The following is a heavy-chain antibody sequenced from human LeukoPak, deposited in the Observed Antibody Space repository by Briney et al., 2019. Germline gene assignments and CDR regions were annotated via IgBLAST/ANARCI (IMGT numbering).Heavy chain of an antibody. CDR1: GGSISSYY. V-gene: IGHV4-59*12. J-gene: IGHJ4*02. D-gene: IGHD3-10*01. Sequence: SETLSLTCTVSGGSISSYYWSWIRQPPGKGLEWIGYIYYSGSTNYNPSLKSRVTISVDTSKNQFSLKLSSVTAADTAVYYCARDIMVRGVTAYYFDYWGQGTLVTVSS. CDR2: IYYSGST. CDR3: ARDIMVRGVTAYYFDY.